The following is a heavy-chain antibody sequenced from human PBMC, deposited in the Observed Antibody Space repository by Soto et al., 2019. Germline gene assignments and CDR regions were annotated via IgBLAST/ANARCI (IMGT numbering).Heavy chain of an antibody. V-gene: IGHV3-30*18. J-gene: IGHJ6*02. CDR1: GFTFSSYV. D-gene: IGHD2-2*01. CDR2: ISYDGSNK. CDR3: AKDLEGYCSSTSCYTYYGLDV. Sequence: LRLSCAASGFTFSSYVMHWVRQAPGKGLEWVAVISYDGSNKYYADSVKGRFTISRDNSKHTLFLQMNSLRPEDTAVYYCAKDLEGYCSSTSCYTYYGLDVWGQGTTVTVSS.